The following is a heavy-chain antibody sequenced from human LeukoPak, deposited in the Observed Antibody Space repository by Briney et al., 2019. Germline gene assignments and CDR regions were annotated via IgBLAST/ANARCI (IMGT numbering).Heavy chain of an antibody. J-gene: IGHJ6*03. CDR3: ASRYCTGVNCFAASYMCMDV. Sequence: GSLRLSCAASGLTFSRYWMTWFRQAPGKGLEWVANIKRDGSEKYYVDSVKGRFTISRDNADRSLYLQMTSLRVEDTAVYFCASRYCTGVNCFAASYMCMDVWGKGTTVTVSS. CDR2: IKRDGSEK. CDR1: GLTFSRYW. D-gene: IGHD2-8*02. V-gene: IGHV3-7*01.